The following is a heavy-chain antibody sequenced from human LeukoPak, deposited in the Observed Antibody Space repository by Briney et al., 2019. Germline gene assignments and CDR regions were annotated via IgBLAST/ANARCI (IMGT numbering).Heavy chain of an antibody. V-gene: IGHV3-21*06. CDR2: ISNDGSDI. D-gene: IGHD6-19*01. CDR1: GFTFSSLA. Sequence: GGSLRLSCVGSGFTFSSLAMNWVRQAPGKGLEWVSSISNDGSDIHYVDSVKGRFTISRVNARNSLYLQMNHLRAEDTAVYFCASLPWLVRWIYYWGQGTLVTVSS. J-gene: IGHJ4*02. CDR3: ASLPWLVRWIYY.